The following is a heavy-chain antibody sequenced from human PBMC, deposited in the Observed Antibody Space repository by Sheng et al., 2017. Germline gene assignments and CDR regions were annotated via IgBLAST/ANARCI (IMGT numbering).Heavy chain of an antibody. CDR2: ISGSGGST. CDR3: AKVRDPYYYDSSGHPDY. Sequence: EVQLLESGGGLVQPGGSLRLSCAASGFTFSSYAMSWVRQAPGKGLEWVSAISGSGGSTYYADSVKGRFTISRDNSKNTLYLQMNSLRAEDTAVYYCAKVRDPYYYDSSGHPDYWGQGTLVTVSS. J-gene: IGHJ4*02. D-gene: IGHD3-22*01. CDR1: GFTFSSYA. V-gene: IGHV3-23*01.